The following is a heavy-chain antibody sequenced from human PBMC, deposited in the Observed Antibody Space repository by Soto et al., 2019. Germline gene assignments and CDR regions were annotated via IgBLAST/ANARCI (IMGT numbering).Heavy chain of an antibody. J-gene: IGHJ4*02. D-gene: IGHD6-13*01. CDR1: GFSLSSSGVG. V-gene: IGHV2-5*02. Sequence: QITLKESGPTLVKPTQTLTLTCTFSGFSLSSSGVGGGWIRQPPGKALEWLALIYWDNYKQYSPSLKNRLTITKDTSKHQVVLTRTKMEPVDPGTYYCARVMGSGTVGVFDYWGQGTLVTVSS. CDR3: ARVMGSGTVGVFDY. CDR2: IYWDNYK.